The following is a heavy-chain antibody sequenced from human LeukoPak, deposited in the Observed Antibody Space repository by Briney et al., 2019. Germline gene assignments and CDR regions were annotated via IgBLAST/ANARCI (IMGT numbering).Heavy chain of an antibody. CDR1: GFTFSSYA. CDR2: ISGSGGST. D-gene: IGHD3-16*02. J-gene: IGHJ4*02. CDR3: ATLITFGGVIVTPYYFDY. Sequence: GGSLRLSCAASGFTFSSYAMSWVRQAPGKGLEWVSAISGSGGSTYYADSVKGRFTISRDNSKSTLYLQMNSLRAKDTAVYYCATLITFGGVIVTPYYFDYWGQGTLVTVSS. V-gene: IGHV3-23*01.